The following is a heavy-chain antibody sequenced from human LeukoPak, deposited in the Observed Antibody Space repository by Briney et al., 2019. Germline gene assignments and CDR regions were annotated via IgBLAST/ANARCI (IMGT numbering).Heavy chain of an antibody. CDR1: GGTFSSYA. Sequence: ASVKVSCKASGGTFSSYAISWVRQAPGQGLEWMGGIIPIFGTANYAQKCQGRVTITTDESTSTAYMELSSLRSEDTAVYYCARSRWFKYYYYYMDVWGKGTTVTVSS. D-gene: IGHD3-10*01. V-gene: IGHV1-69*05. CDR2: IIPIFGTA. J-gene: IGHJ6*03. CDR3: ARSRWFKYYYYYMDV.